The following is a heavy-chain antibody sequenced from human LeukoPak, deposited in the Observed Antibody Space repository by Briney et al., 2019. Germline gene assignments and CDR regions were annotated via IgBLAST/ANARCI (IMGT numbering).Heavy chain of an antibody. D-gene: IGHD4-11*01. Sequence: SETLSLTCAVYGGSFSGYYWSWIRQPPGKGLECIGSIYYSGSTYYNPSLKSRVTISVDTSKNQFSLKLSSVTAADTAVYYCARVPTLNYMDVWGKGTTVTVSS. V-gene: IGHV4-34*01. J-gene: IGHJ6*03. CDR2: IYYSGST. CDR1: GGSFSGYY. CDR3: ARVPTLNYMDV.